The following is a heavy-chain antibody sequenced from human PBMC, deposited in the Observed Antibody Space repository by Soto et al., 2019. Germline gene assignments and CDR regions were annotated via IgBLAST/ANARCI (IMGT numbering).Heavy chain of an antibody. Sequence: GGSLRLSCAASGFTFSSYAMSWVRQAPGKGLEWVSAISGSGGSTYYADSVKGRFTISRDNSKNTLYLQMNSLRAEDTAVYYCAKDHYSGYEIYYFDYWGQGTLVTVSS. CDR1: GFTFSSYA. CDR2: ISGSGGST. V-gene: IGHV3-23*01. J-gene: IGHJ4*02. CDR3: AKDHYSGYEIYYFDY. D-gene: IGHD5-12*01.